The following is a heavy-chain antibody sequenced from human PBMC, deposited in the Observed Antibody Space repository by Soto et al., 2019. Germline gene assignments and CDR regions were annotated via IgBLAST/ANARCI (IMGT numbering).Heavy chain of an antibody. D-gene: IGHD1-26*01. Sequence: QVQVVESGGGLVKPGGSLRLSCAASGFTFSDYYMSWIRQAPGKGLEWVSYISSSGTTIYYADSVKGRFTISRDNAKNSLDMQKNSLRSVDAAVSDCASRWDHRSVDYWGQGSLVTVSS. V-gene: IGHV3-11*01. J-gene: IGHJ4*02. CDR1: GFTFSDYY. CDR2: ISSSGTTI. CDR3: ASRWDHRSVDY.